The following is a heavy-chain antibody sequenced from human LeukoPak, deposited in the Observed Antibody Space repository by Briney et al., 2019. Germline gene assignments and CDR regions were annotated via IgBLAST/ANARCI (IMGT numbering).Heavy chain of an antibody. CDR3: AKARSRSATYYFDD. V-gene: IGHV3-23*01. CDR2: ISVSGGST. J-gene: IGHJ4*02. Sequence: SGGSLRLSCAASGFTFSDYPMSWVRQAPGKGLEWVSSISVSGGSTYYADSVKGRFTISRDNSRNMLYLQVNSLRAEDTAVYFCAKARSRSATYYFDDWGQGTLVTVSS. CDR1: GFTFSDYP. D-gene: IGHD6-6*01.